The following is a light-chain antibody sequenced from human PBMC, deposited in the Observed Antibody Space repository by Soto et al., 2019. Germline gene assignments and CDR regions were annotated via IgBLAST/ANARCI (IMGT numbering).Light chain of an antibody. CDR2: GNS. Sequence: SVLTPPPSVSGAPGQRVTISCTGSSSNIGAGYDVHWYQQLPGTAPKLLIYGNSNRPSGVPDRFSGSKSGTSASLAITGLQSEDEADYYCQSYDSSLSGSVFGGGTKVTVL. V-gene: IGLV1-40*01. CDR3: QSYDSSLSGSV. CDR1: SSNIGAGYD. J-gene: IGLJ2*01.